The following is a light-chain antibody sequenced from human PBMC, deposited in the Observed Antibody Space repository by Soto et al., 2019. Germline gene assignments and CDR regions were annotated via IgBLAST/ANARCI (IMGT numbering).Light chain of an antibody. CDR1: SSNIGAGYD. V-gene: IGLV1-40*01. Sequence: QPVLTQPPSVSGAPGQRVTISCTGSSSNIGAGYDVHWYQHLPGTAPKLLIYGNSNRPSGVPDRFSGSKSGTSASLAITGLQAEDESDYYCQSYDSSLSGYVFGTGTTLTVL. J-gene: IGLJ1*01. CDR2: GNS. CDR3: QSYDSSLSGYV.